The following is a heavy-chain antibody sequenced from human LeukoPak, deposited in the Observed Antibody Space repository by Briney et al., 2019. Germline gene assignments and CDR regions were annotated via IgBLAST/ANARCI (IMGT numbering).Heavy chain of an antibody. J-gene: IGHJ6*02. CDR3: ARDLLWFGELLPPYYYGMDV. CDR2: ISAYNGNT. CDR1: GYTFTSYG. D-gene: IGHD3-10*01. V-gene: IGHV1-18*01. Sequence: GASVKVSCKASGYTFTSYGISWVRQAPGQGLEWMGWISAYNGNTNYAQKLQGRVTMTTDTSTSTAYMELRSLRSDDTAVYYCARDLLWFGELLPPYYYGMDVWGQGTTVTVSS.